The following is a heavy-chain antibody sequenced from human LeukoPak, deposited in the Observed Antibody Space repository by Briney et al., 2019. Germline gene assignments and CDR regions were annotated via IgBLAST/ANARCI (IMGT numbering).Heavy chain of an antibody. CDR3: ARRNAMDV. CDR2: IKQDGSEK. V-gene: IGHV3-7*03. Sequence: GGSLRLSCAVSRSTFSSYWMSWVRQAPGKGLEWVANIKQDGSEKYYVDSVKGRFTISRDNAKKSLYLQMSSLRVEDTAVYYCARRNAMDVWGQGTTVIVFS. J-gene: IGHJ6*02. CDR1: RSTFSSYW.